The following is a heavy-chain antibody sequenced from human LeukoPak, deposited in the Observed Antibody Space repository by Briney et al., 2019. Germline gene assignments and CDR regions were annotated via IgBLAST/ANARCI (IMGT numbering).Heavy chain of an antibody. CDR3: ARDQCSGGSCYPGWFDP. CDR2: IYSSGST. Sequence: PSETLSLTCTVSGGSISSGSYYWSWIRQPAGKGLEWIGRIYSSGSTNYNPSLKSRVTISVDTSKNQFSLKLSSVTAAVTAVYYCARDQCSGGSCYPGWFDPWGQGTLVTVSS. D-gene: IGHD2-15*01. V-gene: IGHV4-61*10. J-gene: IGHJ5*02. CDR1: GGSISSGSYY.